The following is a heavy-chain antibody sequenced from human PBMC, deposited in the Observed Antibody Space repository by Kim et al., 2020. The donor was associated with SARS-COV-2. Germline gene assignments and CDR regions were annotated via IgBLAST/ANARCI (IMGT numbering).Heavy chain of an antibody. J-gene: IGHJ4*02. D-gene: IGHD1-26*01. CDR1: GFTFSTYG. Sequence: LSLTCAASGFTFSTYGMHWVRQAPGKGLEWVAVISNDGSNKYYADSVKGRFTISRDNSKNTLYLQMNSLRAEDTAVYYCAKDQVGVSYILDYWGQGTLVPVSS. CDR3: AKDQVGVSYILDY. V-gene: IGHV3-30*18. CDR2: ISNDGSNK.